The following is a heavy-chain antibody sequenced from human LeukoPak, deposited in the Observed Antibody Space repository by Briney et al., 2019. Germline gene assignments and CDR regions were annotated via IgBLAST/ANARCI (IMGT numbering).Heavy chain of an antibody. Sequence: SETLSLTCTVSGASISSSSYYWGWIRQPPGKGLEWIGSIYHSGSTYYNPSLKSRVTISVDTSKNQFSLKLSSVTATDTAVYYCASQDYFESTGYLDFWGQGTLVTVPS. CDR2: IYHSGST. V-gene: IGHV4-39*01. J-gene: IGHJ4*02. CDR3: ASQDYFESTGYLDF. CDR1: GASISSSSYY. D-gene: IGHD3-22*01.